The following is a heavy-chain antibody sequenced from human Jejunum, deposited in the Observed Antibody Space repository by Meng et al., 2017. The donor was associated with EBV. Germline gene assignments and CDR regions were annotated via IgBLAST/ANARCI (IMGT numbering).Heavy chain of an antibody. CDR2: INHGGGA. D-gene: IGHD3-10*01. Sequence: QGQLQQWGAGLLEPSETPPLTGAVYGWSFSDYYWTWIRQPPGKGLEWIGEINHGGGAIYNPSLKSRVTISVDTSKNQFSLKLSSVTAADTAVYYCARLGGYASGTYYPIDPWGQGTLVTVSS. V-gene: IGHV4-34*01. J-gene: IGHJ5*02. CDR3: ARLGGYASGTYYPIDP. CDR1: GWSFSDYY.